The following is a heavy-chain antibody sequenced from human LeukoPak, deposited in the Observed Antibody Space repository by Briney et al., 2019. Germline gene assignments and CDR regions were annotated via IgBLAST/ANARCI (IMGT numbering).Heavy chain of an antibody. CDR2: INPNSGGT. CDR3: ARERRFLERVFASLYYYMDV. D-gene: IGHD3-3*01. Sequence: ASVKVSCKAPGYTFTGYYMHWVRQAPGQGLEWMGWINPNSGGTNYAQKFQGRVTMTRDTSISTAYMELSRLRSDDTAVYYCARERRFLERVFASLYYYMDVWGKGTTVTVSS. J-gene: IGHJ6*03. CDR1: GYTFTGYY. V-gene: IGHV1-2*02.